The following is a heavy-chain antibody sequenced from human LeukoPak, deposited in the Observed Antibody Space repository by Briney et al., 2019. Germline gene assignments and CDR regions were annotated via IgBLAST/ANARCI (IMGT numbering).Heavy chain of an antibody. CDR2: IYYSGST. J-gene: IGHJ3*02. CDR1: GGSIGSYY. CDR3: ARDQYYYDSSGYYYDAFDI. Sequence: PSETLSLTCTVSGGSIGSYYWSWIRQPPGKGLEWIGYIYYSGSTNYNPSLKSRVTISVDTSKNQFSLKLSSVTAADKAVYYCARDQYYYDSSGYYYDAFDIWGQGTMVTVSS. D-gene: IGHD3-22*01. V-gene: IGHV4-59*01.